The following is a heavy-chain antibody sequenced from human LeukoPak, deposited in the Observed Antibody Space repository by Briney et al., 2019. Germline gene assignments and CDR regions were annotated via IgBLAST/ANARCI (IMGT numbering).Heavy chain of an antibody. V-gene: IGHV4-34*01. CDR2: INHSGST. CDR3: ARGEYYGSGRYTQNWFDP. J-gene: IGHJ5*02. CDR1: GGSFSGYY. D-gene: IGHD3-10*01. Sequence: TSETLSLTCAVYGGSFSGYYWSWIRQPPGKGLEWIGEINHSGSTNYNPSLKSRVTISLDTSKNQFSLKLSSVTAADTAVYYCARGEYYGSGRYTQNWFDPWGQGTLVTVSS.